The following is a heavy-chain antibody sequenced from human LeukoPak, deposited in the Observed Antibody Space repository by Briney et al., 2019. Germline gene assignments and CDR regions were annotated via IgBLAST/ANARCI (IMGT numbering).Heavy chain of an antibody. CDR1: GGSISSGDYY. J-gene: IGHJ4*01. CDR2: IYYSGST. CDR3: ARSMVRGGFYLPDQ. V-gene: IGHV4-30-4*01. D-gene: IGHD3-10*01. Sequence: SETLSLTCTVSGGSISSGDYYWSWIRQPPGKGLEWIGYIYYSGSTYYNPSLKSRVTISVDTSKNQFSLKLSSVTAADTAVYYWARSMVRGGFYLPDQWGQGTLVTVAS.